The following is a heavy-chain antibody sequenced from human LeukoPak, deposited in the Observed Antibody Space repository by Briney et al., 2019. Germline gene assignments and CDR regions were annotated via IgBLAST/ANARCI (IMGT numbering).Heavy chain of an antibody. Sequence: PGGSLRLSCAASGFTFSSYSMNWVRQAPGKGLEWVSSISSSSSYIYYADSVKGRFTISRDNAKNSLYLQMNSLRAEDTAVYYCARVYCSSTSCYRDGAFDIWGQGTMVTASS. CDR3: ARVYCSSTSCYRDGAFDI. CDR2: ISSSSSYI. D-gene: IGHD2-2*01. CDR1: GFTFSSYS. V-gene: IGHV3-21*01. J-gene: IGHJ3*02.